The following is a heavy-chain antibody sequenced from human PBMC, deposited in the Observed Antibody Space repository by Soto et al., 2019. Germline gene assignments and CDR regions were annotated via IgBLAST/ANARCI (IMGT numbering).Heavy chain of an antibody. Sequence: QVQLQESGPGLVKPSQTLSLTCTVSGGSISSGDYYWSWIRQPPGKGLEWIGYIYYSGSTYYNPSLKSRVTISVDTSKNQFSLKLSSVTAADTAVYYCANNHYYDSSGYYYNWFDPWGQGTPVTVSS. V-gene: IGHV4-30-4*01. CDR3: ANNHYYDSSGYYYNWFDP. D-gene: IGHD3-22*01. CDR2: IYYSGST. J-gene: IGHJ5*02. CDR1: GGSISSGDYY.